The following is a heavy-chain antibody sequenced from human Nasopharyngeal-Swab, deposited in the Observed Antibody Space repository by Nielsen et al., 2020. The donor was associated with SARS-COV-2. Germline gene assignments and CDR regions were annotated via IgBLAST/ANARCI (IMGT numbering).Heavy chain of an antibody. Sequence: ASVKVSCKASGYTFTSYYMHWVRQAPGQGLEWMGIINPSGGSTSYAQKFQGRVTMTRDTSTSTVYMELSSLRSEDTAVYYCARVGDGFNYRYYYYYDMDVWGQGTTVTVSS. CDR3: ARVGDGFNYRYYYYYDMDV. CDR2: INPSGGST. V-gene: IGHV1-46*01. CDR1: GYTFTSYY. J-gene: IGHJ6*02. D-gene: IGHD5-24*01.